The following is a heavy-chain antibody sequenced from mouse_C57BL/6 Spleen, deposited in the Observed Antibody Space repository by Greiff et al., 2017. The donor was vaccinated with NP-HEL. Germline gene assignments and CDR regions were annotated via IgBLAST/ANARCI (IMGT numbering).Heavy chain of an antibody. D-gene: IGHD4-1*01. CDR2: INPNNGGT. Sequence: VQLQQSGPELVKPGASVKISCKASGYTFTDYYMNWVKQSHGKSLEWIGDINPNNGGTSYNQKFKGKATLTVDKSSSTAYMELRSLTSEDSAVYYCARRGWDGFDYWGQGTTLTVSS. J-gene: IGHJ2*01. CDR3: ARRGWDGFDY. CDR1: GYTFTDYY. V-gene: IGHV1-26*01.